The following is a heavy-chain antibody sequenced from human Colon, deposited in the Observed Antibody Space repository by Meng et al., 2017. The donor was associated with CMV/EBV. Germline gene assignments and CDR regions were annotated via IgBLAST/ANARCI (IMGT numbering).Heavy chain of an antibody. CDR1: GNKCTSYA. Sequence: SGNKCTSYASNWVRQAPGQGLEWMGWFNTNTGNPTYAQGFTGRFVFSLDTSVSTAYLQISDLKADDTAVYYCARGPQQLAGLFDYWGQGTLVTVSS. CDR2: FNTNTGNP. V-gene: IGHV7-4-1*02. D-gene: IGHD6-13*01. J-gene: IGHJ4*02. CDR3: ARGPQQLAGLFDY.